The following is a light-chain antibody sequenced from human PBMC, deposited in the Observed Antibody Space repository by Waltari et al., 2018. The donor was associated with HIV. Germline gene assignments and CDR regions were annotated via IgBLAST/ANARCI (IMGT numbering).Light chain of an antibody. CDR2: SAS. Sequence: DLQMTQSPSSLSASVGDRVTITCRASQGIRNDLGWYQHKPGTPPRRLIYSASTLQSGVSSRFSGSGSETEFTLTISSLQPEDSATYYCLQHYDYPRSFGQGTKLGI. J-gene: IGKJ2*01. V-gene: IGKV1-17*01. CDR1: QGIRND. CDR3: LQHYDYPRS.